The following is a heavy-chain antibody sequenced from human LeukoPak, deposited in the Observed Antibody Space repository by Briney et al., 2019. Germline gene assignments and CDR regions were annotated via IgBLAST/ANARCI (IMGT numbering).Heavy chain of an antibody. V-gene: IGHV3-74*01. J-gene: IGHJ4*02. D-gene: IGHD6-19*01. CDR2: INSDGSNT. Sequence: GGSLRLSXAASGLTFSSSWMYWVRQAPGKGLVWVSDINSDGSNTRYADSVRGRFTISRDNAKEMVHLQMNSLRAEDTAVYYCARAVSGRQAIDYWGQGTLVTVSS. CDR3: ARAVSGRQAIDY. CDR1: GLTFSSSW.